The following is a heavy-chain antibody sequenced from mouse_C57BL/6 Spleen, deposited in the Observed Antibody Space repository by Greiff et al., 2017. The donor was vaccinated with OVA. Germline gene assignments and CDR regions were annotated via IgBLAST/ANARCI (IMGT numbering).Heavy chain of an antibody. J-gene: IGHJ2*01. CDR1: GYSITSGYY. CDR2: ISYDGSN. D-gene: IGHD4-1*01. Sequence: EVQLVESGPGLVKPSQSLSLTCSVTGYSITSGYYWNWIRQFPGNKLEWMGYISYDGSNNYNPSLKNRISITRDTSKNQFFLKLNSVTTEDTATYYCAREIANWDYFDYWGQGTTLTVSS. V-gene: IGHV3-6*01. CDR3: AREIANWDYFDY.